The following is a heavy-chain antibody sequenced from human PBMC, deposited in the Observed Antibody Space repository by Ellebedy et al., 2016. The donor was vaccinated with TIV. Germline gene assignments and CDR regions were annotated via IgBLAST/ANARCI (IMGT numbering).Heavy chain of an antibody. D-gene: IGHD5-12*01. Sequence: GGSLRLSXAASGFTFRNDWMNWVRQAPGKALVWVSRMTSDGSSTNYADSVKGRFTISRDNAKNTLYLQMNSLRAEDTALYYCARDGGGVGLRFPYWGQGTPVTVSS. J-gene: IGHJ4*02. CDR2: MTSDGSST. CDR3: ARDGGGVGLRFPY. CDR1: GFTFRNDW. V-gene: IGHV3-74*01.